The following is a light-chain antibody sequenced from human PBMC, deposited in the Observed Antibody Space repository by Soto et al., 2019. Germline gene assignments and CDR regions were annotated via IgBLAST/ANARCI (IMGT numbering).Light chain of an antibody. Sequence: DIQMTQSPSSVSASVGDRVVITCRASQDISNYLAWYQQKPGDAPELLIYAASRLKRGVPSRFSGSGSGTDFTLIIDSLQPEDFATYYCQQADIFPLTFGGGTKVGI. CDR3: QQADIFPLT. CDR2: AAS. J-gene: IGKJ4*01. CDR1: QDISNY. V-gene: IGKV1-12*01.